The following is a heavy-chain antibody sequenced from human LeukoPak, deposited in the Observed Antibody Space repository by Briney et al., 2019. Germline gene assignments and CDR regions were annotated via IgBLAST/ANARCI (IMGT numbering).Heavy chain of an antibody. V-gene: IGHV3-30*18. J-gene: IGHJ4*02. Sequence: PGGSLRLSCAASGFTFSSYGMHWVRQAPGKGLDWVAVISNDGSKKYYADSMKGRFTNSRDNSKNTLSLQVSSLRTEDTAVYYCAKDRYSYAFEYSDSWGQGTLVTVSS. CDR1: GFTFSSYG. D-gene: IGHD5-18*01. CDR3: AKDRYSYAFEYSDS. CDR2: ISNDGSKK.